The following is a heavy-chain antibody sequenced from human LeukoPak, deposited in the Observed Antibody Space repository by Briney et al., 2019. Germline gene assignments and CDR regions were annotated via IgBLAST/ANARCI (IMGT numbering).Heavy chain of an antibody. J-gene: IGHJ6*02. CDR3: TRDLHDYYGMDV. CDR2: INPNSGGT. Sequence: SVKVSCKASGYTFTGYYMHWVRQAPGQGLEWMGWINPNSGGTNYAQKFQGRDTMTRDTSISTAYMELSRLRPDDTAVYYCTRDLHDYYGMDVWGQGTTVTVSS. CDR1: GYTFTGYY. V-gene: IGHV1-2*02.